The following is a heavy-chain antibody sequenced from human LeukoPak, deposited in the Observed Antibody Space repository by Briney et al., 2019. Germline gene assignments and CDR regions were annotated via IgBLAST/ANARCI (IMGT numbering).Heavy chain of an antibody. V-gene: IGHV4-34*01. CDR3: ARVERDYYDSSGYYGY. CDR2: INHSGST. CDR1: GGSFSGYY. Sequence: SETLSLTCAVYGGSFSGYYRSWIRQPPGKGLEWIGEINHSGSTNYNPSLKSRVTISVDTSKNQFSLKLSSVTAADTAVYYCARVERDYYDSSGYYGYWGQGTLVTVSS. J-gene: IGHJ4*02. D-gene: IGHD3-22*01.